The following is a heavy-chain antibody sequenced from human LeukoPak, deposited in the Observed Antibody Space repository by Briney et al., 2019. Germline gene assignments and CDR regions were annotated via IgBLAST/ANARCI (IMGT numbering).Heavy chain of an antibody. Sequence: GASVKVSCKASGYTFTGYYMHWVRQAPGQGLEWMGWINPNSGGTNYAQKFQGRVTMTRDTSISTAYMELSRLRSDDTAVYYCARVKDFWSGYSLDYWGQGTLVTVSS. CDR1: GYTFTGYY. CDR2: INPNSGGT. CDR3: ARVKDFWSGYSLDY. V-gene: IGHV1-2*02. J-gene: IGHJ4*02. D-gene: IGHD3-3*01.